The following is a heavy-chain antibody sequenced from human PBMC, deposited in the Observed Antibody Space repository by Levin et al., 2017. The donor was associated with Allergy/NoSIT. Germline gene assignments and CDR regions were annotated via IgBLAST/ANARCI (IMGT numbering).Heavy chain of an antibody. CDR2: IGPPGSPI. CDR3: ARDYGGSSITADS. CDR1: GFSFSRYS. J-gene: IGHJ4*02. Sequence: QTGESLKISCAASGFSFSRYSMNWVRQAPGKGLEWVSYIGPPGSPIYYADSLRGRFTISRDNAKNSLYLQMNSLVAEDTAVYYCARDYGGSSITADSWGQGTLVTVSS. V-gene: IGHV3-48*04. D-gene: IGHD4-23*01.